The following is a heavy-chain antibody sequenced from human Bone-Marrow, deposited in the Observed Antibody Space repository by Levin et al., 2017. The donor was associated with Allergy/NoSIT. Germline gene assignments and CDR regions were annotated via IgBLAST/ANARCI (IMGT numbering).Heavy chain of an antibody. CDR2: ISRSGSDT. D-gene: IGHD4-11*01. Sequence: GGSLRLSCAASGFTFNSYEMNWVRQAPGKGLEWVSCISRSGSDTYYAASVRGQFTISRDNAKNSLYLQMNSLRVEDTAVYYCARPGRSNYEGYWGQGTLVTVSS. CDR3: ARPGRSNYEGY. J-gene: IGHJ4*02. V-gene: IGHV3-48*03. CDR1: GFTFNSYE.